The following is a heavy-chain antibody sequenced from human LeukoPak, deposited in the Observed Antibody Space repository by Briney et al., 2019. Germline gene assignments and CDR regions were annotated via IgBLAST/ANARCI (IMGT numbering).Heavy chain of an antibody. CDR1: GGSISSSSYY. CDR2: IYYSGST. D-gene: IGHD3-10*01. CDR3: ARDQSHYYGSGPYNWFDP. J-gene: IGHJ5*02. V-gene: IGHV4-39*07. Sequence: SETLSLTCTVSGGSISSSSYYWGWIRQPPGKGLEWIGSIYYSGSTYYNPSLKSRVTISVDTSKNQFSLKLSSVTAADTAVYYCARDQSHYYGSGPYNWFDPWGQGTLVTVSS.